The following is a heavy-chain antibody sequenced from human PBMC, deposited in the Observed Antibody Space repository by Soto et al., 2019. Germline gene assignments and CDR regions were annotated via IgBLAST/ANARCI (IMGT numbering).Heavy chain of an antibody. J-gene: IGHJ4*02. D-gene: IGHD6-19*01. CDR1: GGTFSSYA. CDR2: IIPIFGTA. Sequence: SVKVSCKASGGTFSSYAISWVRQAPGQGLEWMGGIIPIFGTANYAQKFQGRVTITADESTSTAYMELSSLRSEDTAVYYCASLYSSGWQAFDYWGQGTLVTVS. V-gene: IGHV1-69*13. CDR3: ASLYSSGWQAFDY.